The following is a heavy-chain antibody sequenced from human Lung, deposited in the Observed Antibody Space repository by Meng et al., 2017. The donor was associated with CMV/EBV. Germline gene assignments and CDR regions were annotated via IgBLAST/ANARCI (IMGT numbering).Heavy chain of an antibody. CDR3: ARVTEYGGNCFDS. CDR1: ATSISTSNW. CDR2: VYHSGYT. J-gene: IGHJ4*02. Sequence: SETXSLXCAVSATSISTSNWWSWVRQPPGKGLEWIGEVYHSGYTNYNPSLKSRVTMSVDRSKNQFSLKLSSVTAADTAVYYCARVTEYGGNCFDSWGQGTXVTVSS. D-gene: IGHD4-23*01. V-gene: IGHV4-4*02.